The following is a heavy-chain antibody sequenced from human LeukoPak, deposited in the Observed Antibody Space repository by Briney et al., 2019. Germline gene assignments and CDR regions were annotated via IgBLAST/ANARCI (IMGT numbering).Heavy chain of an antibody. J-gene: IGHJ4*02. CDR2: IYYSGST. CDR3: ARERGPIDY. V-gene: IGHV4-59*01. D-gene: IGHD3/OR15-3a*01. Sequence: SDTLSLTCTVSGGSISSDYWSWIRQPPGKGLEWIGYIYYSGSTNYNPSLRGRVTIPVDTSKNQFSLKLSSVTAADTAVYYCARERGPIDYWGQGTLVTVSS. CDR1: GGSISSDY.